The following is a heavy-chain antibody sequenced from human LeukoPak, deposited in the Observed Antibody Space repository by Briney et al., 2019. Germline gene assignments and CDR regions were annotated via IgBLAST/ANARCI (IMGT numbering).Heavy chain of an antibody. CDR1: GYTFTDYY. V-gene: IGHV1-69-2*01. CDR3: ATDGGGFLEWLLYRNY. CDR2: VDLEDGET. D-gene: IGHD3-3*01. Sequence: GASVKVSCKASGYTFTDYYMHWVQQAPGKGLEWMGRVDLEDGETIYAEKIQGRVTITADTSTDTAYMELSSLRSEDTAVYYCATDGGGFLEWLLYRNYWGQGTLVTVSS. J-gene: IGHJ4*02.